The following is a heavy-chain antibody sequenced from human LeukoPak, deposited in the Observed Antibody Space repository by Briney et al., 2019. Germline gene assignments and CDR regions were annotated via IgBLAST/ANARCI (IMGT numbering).Heavy chain of an antibody. J-gene: IGHJ3*02. CDR2: IYTSGST. V-gene: IGHV4-4*07. CDR3: ARLPYKGSSSLEGAFDI. Sequence: PSETLSLTCTVSGGSISSYYWSWIRQPAGKGLEWIGRIYTSGSTNYNPSLKSRVTMSVDTSKNQFSLKLSSVTAADTAVYYCARLPYKGSSSLEGAFDIWGQGTMVTVSS. CDR1: GGSISSYY. D-gene: IGHD6-6*01.